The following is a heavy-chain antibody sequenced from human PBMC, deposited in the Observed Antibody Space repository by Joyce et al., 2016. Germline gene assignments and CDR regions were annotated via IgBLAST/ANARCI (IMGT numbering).Heavy chain of an antibody. CDR2: IFVGGTT. V-gene: IGHV3-53*01. CDR1: GFSVTTYF. Sequence: EVQLVESGGGLFQPGGSLRLSCAASGFSVTTYFMNWVRQAPGKGLEWVSVIFVGGTTYYADSVRGRFTISRDESENTLYLQMDSLRADDTAIYYCARGEEGFGELGGVYFFDFWGQGTLVTVSS. D-gene: IGHD3-10*01. J-gene: IGHJ4*02. CDR3: ARGEEGFGELGGVYFFDF.